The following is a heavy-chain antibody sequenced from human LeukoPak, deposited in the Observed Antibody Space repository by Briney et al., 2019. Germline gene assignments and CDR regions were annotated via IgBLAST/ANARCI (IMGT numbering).Heavy chain of an antibody. CDR2: TSGPGGST. J-gene: IGHJ6*03. CDR3: GPTLGYNYYMDV. Sequence: GGSLRLSCAASGFTFSNLPMSWVRQAPGKGLDWVSATSGPGGSTYYADSVKDRFTISRDNSKNTLYLQMNSLRAEDTAVYYCGPTLGYNYYMDVWGKGTTVTVSS. CDR1: GFTFSNLP. D-gene: IGHD3-10*01. V-gene: IGHV3-23*01.